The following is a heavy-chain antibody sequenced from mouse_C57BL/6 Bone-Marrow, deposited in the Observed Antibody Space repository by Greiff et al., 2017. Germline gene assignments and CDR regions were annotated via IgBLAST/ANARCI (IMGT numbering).Heavy chain of an antibody. CDR3: ASSYDYDDD. D-gene: IGHD2-4*01. CDR2: FDPATGNT. J-gene: IGHJ2*01. CDR1: GFYIKNTY. V-gene: IGHV14-3*01. Sequence: EVQLQQSVAELVRPGASVKLSCTASGFYIKNTYKYWVMQRSEQGLEWCGRFDPATGNTKYAPKFQGKATITADTSSNTAYLQLSSLTSEDTAIYYCASSYDYDDDWGKGTTLTVSS.